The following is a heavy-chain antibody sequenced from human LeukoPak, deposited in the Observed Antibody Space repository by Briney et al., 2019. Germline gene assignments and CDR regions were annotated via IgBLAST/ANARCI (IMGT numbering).Heavy chain of an antibody. V-gene: IGHV3-7*01. D-gene: IGHD4-23*01. Sequence: GGSLRLSCAASGFTFKNYWMAWVRLAPGKGLEWVAHIKEDGTQRYYVDSVKGRFTISRDDAKNSLYLQTNTLTDEDTAVYYCVRGGWELDYWGQGILVSVSS. J-gene: IGHJ4*02. CDR1: GFTFKNYW. CDR2: IKEDGTQR. CDR3: VRGGWELDY.